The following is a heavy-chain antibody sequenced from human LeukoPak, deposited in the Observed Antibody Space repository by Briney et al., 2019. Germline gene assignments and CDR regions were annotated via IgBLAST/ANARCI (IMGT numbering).Heavy chain of an antibody. CDR3: ARAAYYYDSSGYRP. J-gene: IGHJ5*02. Sequence: GGSLRLSCAASRFTFSYYSMSWIRQAPGKGLEWVSYISSSGSTIYYADSVKGRFTISRDNAKNSLYLQMNSLRAEDTAVYYCARAAYYYDSSGYRPWGQGTLVTVSS. V-gene: IGHV3-11*01. D-gene: IGHD3-22*01. CDR1: RFTFSYYS. CDR2: ISSSGSTI.